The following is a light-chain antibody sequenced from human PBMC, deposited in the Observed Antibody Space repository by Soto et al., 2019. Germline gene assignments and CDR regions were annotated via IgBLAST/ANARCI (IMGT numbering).Light chain of an antibody. CDR1: SSDVGGYNY. CDR2: AVS. CDR3: TSYAGSNNYV. J-gene: IGLJ1*01. V-gene: IGLV2-8*01. Sequence: QSVLTQPPSASGSPGQSVTISCTGTSSDVGGYNYVSWYRQYPGKAPKLMIYAVSSRASGVPDRFSGSKSGNTASLTVSGLQTEDEADYYCTSYAGSNNYVFGTGTKVTVL.